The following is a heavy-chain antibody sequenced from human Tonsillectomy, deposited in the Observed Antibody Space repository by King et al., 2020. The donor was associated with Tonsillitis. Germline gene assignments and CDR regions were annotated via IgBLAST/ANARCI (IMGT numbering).Heavy chain of an antibody. V-gene: IGHV3-23*04. CDR2: ISGSGSST. D-gene: IGHD4-11*01. Sequence: VQLVESGGGLVQPGGSLRLSCAASGFTFSNYAMSWVRQAPGKGLEWVSGISGSGSSTYYAESVKGRFTISRDNSKTTLFVQMSSLRAEDTAIYYCAKVYGVSNYAGGFDYWGQGTLVTVSS. CDR3: AKVYGVSNYAGGFDY. CDR1: GFTFSNYA. J-gene: IGHJ4*02.